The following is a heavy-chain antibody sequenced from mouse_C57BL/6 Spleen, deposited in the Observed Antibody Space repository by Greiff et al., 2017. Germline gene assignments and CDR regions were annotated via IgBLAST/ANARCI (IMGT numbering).Heavy chain of an antibody. Sequence: QVQLQQPGAELARPGASVKLSCKASGYTFTSYGISWVKQRTGQGLEWIGEIYPRSGNTYYNEKFKGKATLTADKSSSTAYMELRSLTSEDSAVYFCARWGYDVDYAMDYWGQGTSVTVSS. CDR1: GYTFTSYG. CDR3: ARWGYDVDYAMDY. D-gene: IGHD2-12*01. CDR2: IYPRSGNT. V-gene: IGHV1-81*01. J-gene: IGHJ4*01.